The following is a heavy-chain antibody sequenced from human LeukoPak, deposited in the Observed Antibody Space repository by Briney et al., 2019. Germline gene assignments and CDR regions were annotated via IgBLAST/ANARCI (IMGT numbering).Heavy chain of an antibody. CDR2: IDYSGST. CDR3: ALEMATSPGGDY. CDR1: GGSISSSSYY. J-gene: IGHJ4*02. D-gene: IGHD5-24*01. Sequence: SETLSLTCTVAGGSISSSSYYWGWIRQPPGKGLEWIGSIDYSGSTYYNPYLKSRVTISVDTSKNQFSLKLSSVTAADTAVYYCALEMATSPGGDYWGQGTLVTVSS. V-gene: IGHV4-39*07.